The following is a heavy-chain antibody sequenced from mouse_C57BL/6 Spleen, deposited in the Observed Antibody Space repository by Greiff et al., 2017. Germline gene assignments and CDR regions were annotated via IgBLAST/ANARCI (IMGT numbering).Heavy chain of an antibody. V-gene: IGHV1-53*01. CDR1: GYTFTSYW. Sequence: QVHVKQPGTELVKPGASVKLSCKASGYTFTSYWMHWVKQRPGQGLEWIGNINPSNGGTNYNEKFKSKATLTVDKSSSTAYMQLSSLTSEDSAVYYCARRIYYDYDGDWYFDVWGTGTTVTVSS. CDR2: INPSNGGT. CDR3: ARRIYYDYDGDWYFDV. D-gene: IGHD2-4*01. J-gene: IGHJ1*03.